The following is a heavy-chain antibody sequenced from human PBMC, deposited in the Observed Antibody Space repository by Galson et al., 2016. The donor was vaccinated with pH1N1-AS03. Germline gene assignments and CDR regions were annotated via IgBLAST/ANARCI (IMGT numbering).Heavy chain of an antibody. D-gene: IGHD6-19*01. CDR3: EKDLTAVAGKRFDWFDP. V-gene: IGHV3-23*01. J-gene: IGHJ5*02. CDR1: GFTFTTCA. Sequence: SLRLSCAASGFTFTTCAMTWVRQAPGKGLEWVSTISASGGSTFYADSVKGRFTISRDNSKNTLYLQMNSLRAEDAAAYYCEKDLTAVAGKRFDWFDPWGQGTLVTVSS. CDR2: ISASGGST.